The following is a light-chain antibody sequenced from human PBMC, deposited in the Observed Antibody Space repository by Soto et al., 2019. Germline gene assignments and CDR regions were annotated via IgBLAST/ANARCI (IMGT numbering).Light chain of an antibody. CDR1: QSVRSH. CDR2: YAS. Sequence: EIVMTQSPATLSVSPGERATLSCRASQSVRSHLAWYQQKPGQAPRLLIYYASTRATGIPARFSGSGSETDFTLTISSLQAEDFAVYYCQQYDNWPLTFGPGTTVDI. V-gene: IGKV3-15*01. CDR3: QQYDNWPLT. J-gene: IGKJ3*01.